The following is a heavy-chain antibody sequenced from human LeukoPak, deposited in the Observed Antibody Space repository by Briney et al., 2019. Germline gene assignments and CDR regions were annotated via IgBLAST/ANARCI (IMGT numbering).Heavy chain of an antibody. J-gene: IGHJ4*02. CDR2: IYPGDSGT. V-gene: IGHV5-51*01. Sequence: GESLKISCKGSGYSFTNYWICWVRQMPGKGLEWMGIIYPGDSGTRYSASFQGLVTISADKSISTAYLQWSSLKASDTAMYYCARPESYYGSGSYYDDWGQGTLVTVSS. CDR3: ARPESYYGSGSYYDD. D-gene: IGHD3-10*01. CDR1: GYSFTNYW.